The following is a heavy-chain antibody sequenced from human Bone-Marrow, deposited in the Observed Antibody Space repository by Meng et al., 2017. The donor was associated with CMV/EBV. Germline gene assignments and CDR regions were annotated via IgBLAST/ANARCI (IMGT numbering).Heavy chain of an antibody. D-gene: IGHD5-12*01. Sequence: ASVKVSCKASGYTFTGYYMHWVRQAPGQGLEWMGWINPNSGGTNYAQKFQGRVTMTRDTSISTAYMELSRLRSDDTAVYYCARTSGYEPGRLDPWGQGTLVTGSS. CDR1: GYTFTGYY. CDR3: ARTSGYEPGRLDP. CDR2: INPNSGGT. J-gene: IGHJ5*02. V-gene: IGHV1-2*02.